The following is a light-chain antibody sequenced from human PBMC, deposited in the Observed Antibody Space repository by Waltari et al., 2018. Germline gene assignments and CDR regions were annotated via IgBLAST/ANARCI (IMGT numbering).Light chain of an antibody. CDR3: QQRSDWPFT. Sequence: EIVLTQSPATLPLSPGERATLSCRASQSVSSSLAWYQQNPGQAPRLLIYDASKRATGIPARFSGSGSGTDFTLTIGGLEPEDFAVYYCQQRSDWPFTFGQGTKLEI. CDR1: QSVSSS. V-gene: IGKV3-11*01. CDR2: DAS. J-gene: IGKJ2*01.